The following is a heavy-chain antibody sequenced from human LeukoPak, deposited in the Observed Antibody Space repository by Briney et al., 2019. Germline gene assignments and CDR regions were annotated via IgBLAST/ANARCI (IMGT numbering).Heavy chain of an antibody. CDR1: GFTFSSYA. J-gene: IGHJ4*02. V-gene: IGHV3-23*01. CDR2: ISNSDGST. Sequence: GGSLRLSCAASGFTFSSYAMSWVRQAPGKGLEWVSTISNSDGSTYYADSVKGRFTISRDNPKNTLYLQMNSLAAEDTAMYYCAKATGTLGNWGQGTLVTVSS. CDR3: AKATGTLGN. D-gene: IGHD1-1*01.